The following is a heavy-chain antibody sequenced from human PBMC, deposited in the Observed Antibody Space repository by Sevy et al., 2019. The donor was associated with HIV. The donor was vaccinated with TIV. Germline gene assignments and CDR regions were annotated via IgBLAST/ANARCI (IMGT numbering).Heavy chain of an antibody. CDR1: GYTLSELS. J-gene: IGHJ4*02. CDR3: ATTREYYEDSSGYLDF. D-gene: IGHD3-22*01. V-gene: IGHV1-24*01. Sequence: ASVTVSCKVSGYTLSELSIHWVRQAPGKGLAWMGRFDPEDGETIYAQKFQGRVTLTEDTSTDTAYMELRSLKTEDTAVYYCATTREYYEDSSGYLDFWGQGTLVTVSS. CDR2: FDPEDGET.